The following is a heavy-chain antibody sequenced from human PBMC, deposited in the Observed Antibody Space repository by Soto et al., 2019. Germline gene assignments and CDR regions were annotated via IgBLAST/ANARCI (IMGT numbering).Heavy chain of an antibody. CDR1: GFTFSRYA. J-gene: IGHJ4*02. Sequence: EVQLWESGGGLVQPGGSLRLSRAASGFTFSRYAMNWVRQAPGKGLEWVSSISYSDHSTYYADSVKGRFTISRDNSKDTLYLKMNNLRAEDTAVYDCARRGGSNGWGDFDSWGQGTLVSVSS. CDR2: ISYSDHST. D-gene: IGHD6-19*01. V-gene: IGHV3-23*01. CDR3: ARRGGSNGWGDFDS.